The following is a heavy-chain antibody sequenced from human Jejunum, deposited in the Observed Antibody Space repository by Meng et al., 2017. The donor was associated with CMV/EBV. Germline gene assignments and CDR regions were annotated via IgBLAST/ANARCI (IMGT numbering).Heavy chain of an antibody. V-gene: IGHV4-31*02. D-gene: IGHD3-3*01. J-gene: IGHJ4*02. CDR2: IYYFRGGT. Sequence: INAGGQFWSWIRQYPGKGLEWIGNIYYFRGGTTYNPSFKSRVSISIDTSKTQFSLKLTSVTAADTAVYYCARLFWSGDIYFDFWGQGTLVTVSS. CDR3: ARLFWSGDIYFDF. CDR1: INAGGQF.